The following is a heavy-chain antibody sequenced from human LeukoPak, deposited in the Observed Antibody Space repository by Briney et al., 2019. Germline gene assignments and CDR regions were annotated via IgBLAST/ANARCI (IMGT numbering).Heavy chain of an antibody. V-gene: IGHV3-33*03. CDR3: AKDSLSAQEIDYYHSSGYFNYYFDY. CDR1: GFTFSSYG. CDR2: IWYDGSNK. Sequence: GVSLRLCCAGSGFTFSSYGMEWVRQAPGKGLEWVAVIWYDGSNKYYAYSVKGQFTIYRDNSKNTPYPQMHSLRADDTPVYYCAKDSLSAQEIDYYHSSGYFNYYFDYWGQGTLVTVSS. J-gene: IGHJ4*02. D-gene: IGHD3-22*01.